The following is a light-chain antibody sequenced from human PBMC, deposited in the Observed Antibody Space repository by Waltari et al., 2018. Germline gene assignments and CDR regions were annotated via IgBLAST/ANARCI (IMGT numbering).Light chain of an antibody. Sequence: QSALTQPASVSGSPGQSITISCTGTSRDVGGSNYVSWFQQHPGKVPKIMIYDVNNRPSGISNRFSGSKSGNTAFLTISGLQAEDEADYYCNSYTIAGTHVFGSGTKVTVL. CDR3: NSYTIAGTHV. V-gene: IGLV2-14*03. CDR2: DVN. J-gene: IGLJ6*01. CDR1: SRDVGGSNY.